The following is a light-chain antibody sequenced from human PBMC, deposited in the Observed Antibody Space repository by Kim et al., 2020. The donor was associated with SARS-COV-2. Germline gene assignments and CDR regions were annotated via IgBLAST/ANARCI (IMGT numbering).Light chain of an antibody. CDR1: QTITNY. CDR3: QQSYTTPWT. J-gene: IGKJ1*01. V-gene: IGKV1-39*01. Sequence: DIQMSQSPSPLSASVRDRVIITCRASQTITNYLNWYQQIPGKAPKLLISAASTVQSGVPSRFSGSGSETEFTLTISSLQPEDSATYYCQQSYTTPWTFGQGTKVDIK. CDR2: AAS.